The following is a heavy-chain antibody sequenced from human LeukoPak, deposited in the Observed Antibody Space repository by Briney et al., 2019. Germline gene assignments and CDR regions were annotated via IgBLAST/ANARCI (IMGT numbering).Heavy chain of an antibody. J-gene: IGHJ5*02. CDR1: GFTFSSYW. CDR2: IKQDGSEK. CDR3: ARDYDELSRTEGVWFDP. V-gene: IGHV3-7*03. Sequence: GGSLRLSCAASGFTFSSYWMSWVRQAPGKGLEWVANIKQDGSEKYYVDSVKGRFTISRDNAKNSLYLQMNSLRVEDTAVYYCARDYDELSRTEGVWFDPWGQGTLVTVSS. D-gene: IGHD3-3*01.